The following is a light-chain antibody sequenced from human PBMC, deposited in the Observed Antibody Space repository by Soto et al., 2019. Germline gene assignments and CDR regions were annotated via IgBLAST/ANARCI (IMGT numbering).Light chain of an antibody. CDR1: QGISSF. CDR3: QQLNSYPVT. CDR2: AAS. V-gene: IGKV1-12*01. J-gene: IGKJ5*01. Sequence: DIQMTRSPSSVCASLGDIGTITCRASQGISSFLAWYQQKPGNAPKLLIYAASSLQSGVPSRFSGSGSGTAFTLTISSLQPEDFATYYCQQLNSYPVTFGQGTRLEIK.